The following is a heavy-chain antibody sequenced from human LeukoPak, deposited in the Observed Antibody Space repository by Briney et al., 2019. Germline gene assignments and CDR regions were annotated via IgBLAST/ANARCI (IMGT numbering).Heavy chain of an antibody. D-gene: IGHD6-19*01. V-gene: IGHV4-39*01. Sequence: SETLSLTCTVSGGSISSSSYYWGWIRQPPGKGLEWIGSIHYSGSTYYSPSLKSRVTISVDTSKNQFSLKLSSVTAADTAVYYCARSAIAVAGMFDYWGQGTLVTVSS. CDR2: IHYSGST. CDR1: GGSISSSSYY. J-gene: IGHJ4*02. CDR3: ARSAIAVAGMFDY.